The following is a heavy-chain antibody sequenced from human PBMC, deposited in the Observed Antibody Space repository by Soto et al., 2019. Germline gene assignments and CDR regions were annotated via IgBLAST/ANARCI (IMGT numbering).Heavy chain of an antibody. Sequence: EVQLLESGGGLVQPGGSMTLSCAASGFTFSTYAMIWVRQAPGKGLEWVSVITGRRGSTYYADSVKGRFTISRDTSKNTLFLQMTRLRAEDTAVYYWAKDRYGDDEGINYWGKGTMVTVSS. CDR2: ITGRRGST. J-gene: IGHJ4*02. CDR3: AKDRYGDDEGINY. V-gene: IGHV3-23*01. CDR1: GFTFSTYA. D-gene: IGHD4-17*01.